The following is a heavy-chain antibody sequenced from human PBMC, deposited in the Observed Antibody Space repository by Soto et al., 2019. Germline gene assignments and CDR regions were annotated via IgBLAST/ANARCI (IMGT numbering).Heavy chain of an antibody. CDR1: GYTFLNHG. CDR3: AIDLDYGDYVDWFDT. D-gene: IGHD4-17*01. J-gene: IGHJ5*01. V-gene: IGHV1-18*01. CDR2: VHPYNGNT. Sequence: ASVKVSCKASGYTFLNHGLCWVRQAPGQGLEWMGWVHPYNGNTLYAQKFQGRVTMTTDTSTSTAYMELRSLRSDDTAVYYCAIDLDYGDYVDWFDTWGHGTLVTDSS.